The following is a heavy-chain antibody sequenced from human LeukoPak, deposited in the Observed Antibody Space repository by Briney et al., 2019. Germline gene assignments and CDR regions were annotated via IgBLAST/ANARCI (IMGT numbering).Heavy chain of an antibody. CDR3: ARIRSGYYLDY. D-gene: IGHD6-19*01. V-gene: IGHV3-7*05. Sequence: GGSLKLSCAASGFTFSSIGMNWVRQAPGKGLEWVANIEQDESKRYFVGSVRGRFTISRDNAKNSLYLQKNSLRAEDTAVYYCARIRSGYYLDYWGQGTLVTVSS. J-gene: IGHJ4*02. CDR1: GFTFSSIG. CDR2: IEQDESKR.